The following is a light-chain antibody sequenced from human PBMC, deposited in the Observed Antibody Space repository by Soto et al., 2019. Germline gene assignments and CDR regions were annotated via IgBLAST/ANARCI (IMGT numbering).Light chain of an antibody. J-gene: IGLJ2*01. CDR2: RND. V-gene: IGLV1-47*01. Sequence: QPVLTQPPSASGTPGQRVTISCSGSSSNIGSNYVYWYQQLPGTAPKLLIYRNDQRPSGVPDRFSGSKSGTSASLAISGLRSEDEAEYYCAAWDDSLRVVLFGGGTKLTVL. CDR3: AAWDDSLRVVL. CDR1: SSNIGSNY.